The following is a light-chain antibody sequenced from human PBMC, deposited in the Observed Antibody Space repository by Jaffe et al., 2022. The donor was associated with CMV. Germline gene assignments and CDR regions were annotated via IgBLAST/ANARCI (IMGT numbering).Light chain of an antibody. CDR3: SSYTSSSPLV. V-gene: IGLV2-14*03. CDR2: DVS. CDR1: SSDVGGYNY. Sequence: QSALTQPASVSGSPGQSITISCTGTSSDVGGYNYVSWYQQHPGKAPKLMIYDVSHRPSGVSHRFSGSKSGNTASLTISGLQAEDEADYYCSSYTSSSPLVFGGGTELTVL. J-gene: IGLJ3*02.